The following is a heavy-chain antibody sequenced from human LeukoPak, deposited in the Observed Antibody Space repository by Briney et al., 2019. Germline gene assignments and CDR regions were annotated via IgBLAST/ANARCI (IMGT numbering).Heavy chain of an antibody. D-gene: IGHD2-15*01. CDR1: GFTFSSSA. CDR2: ISNNGGYT. J-gene: IGHJ4*02. CDR3: AKQLGYCSDGSCYFPY. Sequence: GGSLRLSCAASGFTFSSSAMSWVRQATGKGLEWVSAISNNGGYTYYADSVQGRFTISRDNSKSTLCLQMNSLRAEDTAVYYCAKQLGYCSDGSCYFPYWGQGTLVNVSS. V-gene: IGHV3-23*01.